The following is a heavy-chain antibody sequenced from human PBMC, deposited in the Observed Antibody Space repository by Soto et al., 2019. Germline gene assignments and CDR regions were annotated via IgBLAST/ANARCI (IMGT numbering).Heavy chain of an antibody. CDR2: IYYSGST. CDR3: PRESLDILTGYSLGGFDY. J-gene: IGHJ4*02. Sequence: PSETLSLTCTVSGGCISSYYWSWIRQPPGKGLEWIGYIYYSGSTNYNPSLKSRVTISLDTSKNQFSLKLSSVTASDTASYYCPRESLDILTGYSLGGFDYWGQGTLVNVSS. D-gene: IGHD3-9*01. V-gene: IGHV4-59*01. CDR1: GGCISSYY.